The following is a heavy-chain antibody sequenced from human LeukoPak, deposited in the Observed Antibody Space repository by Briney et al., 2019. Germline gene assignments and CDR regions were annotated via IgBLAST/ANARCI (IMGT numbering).Heavy chain of an antibody. CDR2: IKQDGSER. V-gene: IGHV3-7*03. CDR1: GFTFSSYA. D-gene: IGHD6-19*01. J-gene: IGHJ2*01. CDR3: ARVGARGYSNGWYFDL. Sequence: GASLRLSCAASGFTFSSYAMSWVRQAPGKGLEWVANIKQDGSERYYVDSVKGRFTLSRDNAKNSLSLQMNSLRAEDTAIYYCARVGARGYSNGWYFDLWGRGTLVTVSS.